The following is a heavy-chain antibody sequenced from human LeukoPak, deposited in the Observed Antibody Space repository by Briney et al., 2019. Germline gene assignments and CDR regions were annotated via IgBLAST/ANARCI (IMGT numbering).Heavy chain of an antibody. CDR2: ISRDGGRT. Sequence: GRSLRLSCEASGFTFSRYWMHWVRQAPGKRPVCVSGISRDGGRTYYADSVKGRFTISRDNAKNTLFLKMNSLRAEDTAVYYCARDRILEWLTAPYYYYGMDVWGQGTTVTVSS. CDR3: ARDRILEWLTAPYYYYGMDV. J-gene: IGHJ6*02. CDR1: GFTFSRYW. D-gene: IGHD3-3*01. V-gene: IGHV3-74*01.